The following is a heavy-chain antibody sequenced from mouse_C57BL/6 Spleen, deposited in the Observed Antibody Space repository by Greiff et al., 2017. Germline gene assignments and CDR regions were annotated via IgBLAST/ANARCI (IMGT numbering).Heavy chain of an antibody. CDR3: TSSTVVAKDYAMDY. V-gene: IGHV1-15*01. D-gene: IGHD1-1*01. CDR2: IDPETGGT. J-gene: IGHJ4*01. Sequence: QVQLKESGAELVRPGASVTLSCKASGYTFTDYEMHWVKQTPVHGLEWIGAIDPETGGTAYNQKFKGKAILTADKSSSTAYMELRSLTSEDSAVYYCTSSTVVAKDYAMDYWGQGTSVTVSS. CDR1: GYTFTDYE.